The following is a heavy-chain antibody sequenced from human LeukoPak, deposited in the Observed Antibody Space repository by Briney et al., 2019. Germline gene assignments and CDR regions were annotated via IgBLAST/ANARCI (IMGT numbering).Heavy chain of an antibody. Sequence: ASETLSLTCAVYGGSFSGDYWSWIRQPPGKGLGWSGEINHNGSNNYNPSLNSRVTISVDTSKNQFSLKLSSVPAADPAVYYCARVVATIGWYFDLWGRGTMVTVSS. J-gene: IGHJ2*01. CDR3: ARVVATIGWYFDL. V-gene: IGHV4-34*01. CDR2: INHNGSN. D-gene: IGHD5-12*01. CDR1: GGSFSGDY.